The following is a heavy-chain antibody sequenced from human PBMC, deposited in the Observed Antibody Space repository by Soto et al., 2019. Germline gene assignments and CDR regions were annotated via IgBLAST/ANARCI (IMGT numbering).Heavy chain of an antibody. Sequence: EVQLLESGGGLVQPGGSLRLSCASSGFTFSSYGMTWVRRPPGKGLEWVSAISGSGAATYYADSVQGRFTISRDNSNNTLYLQMNSLRAEETAVYSCAKVLYGVVTYFDSWGQGTLVTVSS. D-gene: IGHD3-3*01. CDR3: AKVLYGVVTYFDS. CDR2: ISGSGAAT. J-gene: IGHJ4*02. CDR1: GFTFSSYG. V-gene: IGHV3-23*01.